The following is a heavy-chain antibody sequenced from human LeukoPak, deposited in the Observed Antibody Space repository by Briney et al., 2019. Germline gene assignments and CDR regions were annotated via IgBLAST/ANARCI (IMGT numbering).Heavy chain of an antibody. CDR2: IWYDGSNK. D-gene: IGHD6-13*01. V-gene: IGHV3-33*01. J-gene: IGHJ3*02. CDR3: ARDPGTSDDAFDI. Sequence: GRSLRLSCAASGFTFSSYGMHWVPQAPGKGLEWVAVIWYDGSNKYYADSVKGRFTISRDNSKNTLYLQMNSLRAEDTAVYYCARDPGTSDDAFDIWGQGTMVTVSS. CDR1: GFTFSSYG.